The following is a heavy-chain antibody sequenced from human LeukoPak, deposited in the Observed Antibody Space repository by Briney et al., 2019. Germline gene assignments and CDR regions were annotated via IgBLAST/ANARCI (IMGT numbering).Heavy chain of an antibody. Sequence: SETLSLTCAVSGGSISSSNWWSWVRQPPGKGLEWIGEIYHSGSTNYNPSPKSRVTISVDTSKNQFSLKLSSVTAADTAVYYCARGGHYIGSNLDYWGQGTLVTVSS. CDR3: ARGGHYIGSNLDY. J-gene: IGHJ4*02. V-gene: IGHV4-4*02. CDR1: GGSISSSNW. D-gene: IGHD3-10*01. CDR2: IYHSGST.